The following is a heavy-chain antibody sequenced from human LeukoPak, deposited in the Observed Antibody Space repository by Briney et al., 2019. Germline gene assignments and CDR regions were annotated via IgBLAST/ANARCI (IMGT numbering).Heavy chain of an antibody. CDR3: ARELKTYYYYYMDV. D-gene: IGHD3-16*01. CDR2: INPNSGGT. Sequence: ASVKVSCKASGYTFTGYYMHWVRQAPGQGLEWMGWINPNSGGTNYAQKFQGRVTITRDTSISTAYMELSRLRSDDTAVYYCARELKTYYYYYMDVWGKGTTVTVSS. V-gene: IGHV1-2*02. CDR1: GYTFTGYY. J-gene: IGHJ6*03.